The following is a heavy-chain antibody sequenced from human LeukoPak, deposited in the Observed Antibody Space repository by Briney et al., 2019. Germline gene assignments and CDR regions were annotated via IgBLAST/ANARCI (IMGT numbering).Heavy chain of an antibody. D-gene: IGHD3-22*01. J-gene: IGHJ4*02. Sequence: ASVKVSCKASGYTFTSYGISWVRQAPGQGLEWMGWISAYNGNKNYAQKLQGRVTMTTDTSTSTAYMELRSLRSDDTAVYYCARFYDSSGYYSTALDYWGQGTLVTVSS. V-gene: IGHV1-18*01. CDR1: GYTFTSYG. CDR3: ARFYDSSGYYSTALDY. CDR2: ISAYNGNK.